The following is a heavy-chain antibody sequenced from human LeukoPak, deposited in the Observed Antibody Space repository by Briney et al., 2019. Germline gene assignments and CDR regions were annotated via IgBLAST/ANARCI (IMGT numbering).Heavy chain of an antibody. J-gene: IGHJ6*03. V-gene: IGHV3-23*01. CDR1: GFTFSSYA. CDR2: ISGSGGST. Sequence: GGSLRLSCAASGFTFSSYAMSRVRQAPGKGLEWVSAISGSGGSTYYADSVKGRFTISRDNSKNTLYLQMNSLRAEDTAVYYCARAGPHYYFYMDVWGKGTTVTVSS. CDR3: ARAGPHYYFYMDV.